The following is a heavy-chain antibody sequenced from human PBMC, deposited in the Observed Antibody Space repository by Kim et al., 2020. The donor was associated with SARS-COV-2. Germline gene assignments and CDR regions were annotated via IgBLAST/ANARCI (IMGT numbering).Heavy chain of an antibody. CDR3: AKEGVLRFLEWFNDY. D-gene: IGHD3-3*01. Sequence: DSMKGRFTISRDNSKNTLYLQMNSLRAEDTAVYYCAKEGVLRFLEWFNDYWGQGTLVTVSS. J-gene: IGHJ4*02. V-gene: IGHV3-23*01.